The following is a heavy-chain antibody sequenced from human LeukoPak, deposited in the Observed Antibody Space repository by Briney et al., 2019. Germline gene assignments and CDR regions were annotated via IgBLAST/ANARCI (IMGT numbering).Heavy chain of an antibody. CDR3: AKDYCTNGVCYTLDY. D-gene: IGHD2-8*01. CDR1: GFTFSSFS. V-gene: IGHV3-48*01. CDR2: ITSSSSST. J-gene: IGHJ4*02. Sequence: PGGSLRLSCAASGFTFSSFSMNWVRQAPGKGLEWISYITSSSSSTYYADSVTGRFTISRDTSKNTLYLQMNSLRAEDTAVYYCAKDYCTNGVCYTLDYWGQGTLVTVSS.